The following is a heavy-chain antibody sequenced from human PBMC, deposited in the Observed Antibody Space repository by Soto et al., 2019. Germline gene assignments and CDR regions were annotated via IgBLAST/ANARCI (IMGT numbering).Heavy chain of an antibody. D-gene: IGHD6-19*01. CDR3: AKADGQQWLLPHLEN. CDR1: GFNFNKYA. Sequence: EVQLLESGGGLVRPGESLRLSCAASGFNFNKYAMSWVHQAPGEGLEWVSGISCCGGTASYADSVKGRFTIARDDAKNTLYLDMNSLRVEDTAEYYCAKADGQQWLLPHLENWGRGTLVTVS. V-gene: IGHV3-23*01. CDR2: ISCCGGTA. J-gene: IGHJ4*02.